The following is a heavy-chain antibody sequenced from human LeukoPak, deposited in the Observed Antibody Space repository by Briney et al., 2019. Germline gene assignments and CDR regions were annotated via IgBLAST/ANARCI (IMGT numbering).Heavy chain of an antibody. V-gene: IGHV1-18*01. J-gene: IGHJ4*02. CDR2: ISAYNGNT. D-gene: IGHD2-15*01. CDR1: GYTFTSYG. Sequence: ASVKVSCKASGYTFTSYGISWVRQAPGQGLEWMGWISAYNGNTNYAQKLQGRVTITRDTSISTVYMELNTLRSEDTAVYFCARVDGSPDYWGQGTLVTVSS. CDR3: ARVDGSPDY.